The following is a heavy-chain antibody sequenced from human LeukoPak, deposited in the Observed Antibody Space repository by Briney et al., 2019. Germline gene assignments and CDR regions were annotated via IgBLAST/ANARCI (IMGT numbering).Heavy chain of an antibody. J-gene: IGHJ4*02. CDR2: IYYSGST. CDR1: GGSISSYY. V-gene: IGHV4-59*12. CDR3: ARDLNTAMVTPGY. Sequence: SETLSLTCTVSGGSISSYYWSWIRQPPGKGLEWIGYIYYSGSTNYNPSLKSRVTISVDTSKNQFSLKLSSVTAADTAVYYCARDLNTAMVTPGYWGQGTLVTVSS. D-gene: IGHD5-18*01.